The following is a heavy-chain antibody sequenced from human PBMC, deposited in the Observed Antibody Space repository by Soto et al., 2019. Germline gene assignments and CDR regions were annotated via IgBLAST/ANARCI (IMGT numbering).Heavy chain of an antibody. D-gene: IGHD1-1*01. CDR2: ISWNSGSI. CDR3: EKDLGELEPTPGLVDY. Sequence: EVQLVESGGGLVQPGRSLRLSCAAAGFTFDDYAMHWVRQAPGKGLEWVSGISWNSGSIGYADSVKGRFTISRDNAKNSLYLQMNSLRAEDTALYYCEKDLGELEPTPGLVDYWGQGTLVTVSS. J-gene: IGHJ4*02. CDR1: GFTFDDYA. V-gene: IGHV3-9*01.